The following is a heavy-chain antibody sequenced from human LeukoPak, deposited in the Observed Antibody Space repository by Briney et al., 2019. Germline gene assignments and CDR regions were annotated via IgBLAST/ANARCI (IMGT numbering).Heavy chain of an antibody. J-gene: IGHJ4*02. CDR3: AKEYYYDSSGYYSPRGFDY. V-gene: IGHV3-9*01. CDR2: ISWNSGSI. D-gene: IGHD3-22*01. Sequence: HPGGSLRLSCAASGFTFDDYAMHWVRQAPGKGLEWDSGISWNSGSIGYADSVKGRFTISRDNAKNSLYLQMNSLRAEDTALYYCAKEYYYDSSGYYSPRGFDYWGQGTLVTVSS. CDR1: GFTFDDYA.